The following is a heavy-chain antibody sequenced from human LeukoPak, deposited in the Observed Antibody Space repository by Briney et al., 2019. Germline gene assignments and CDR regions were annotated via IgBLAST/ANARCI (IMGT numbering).Heavy chain of an antibody. CDR3: AREADYSNYRYWFDP. CDR2: IYYSGST. J-gene: IGHJ5*02. Sequence: PSETLSLTCTVSGGSISSYYWSWIRQPPGKGLEWIGYIYYSGSTNYNPSLKSRVTISVDTSKNQFSLKLSSVTAADTAVYYCAREADYSNYRYWFDPWGQGTLVTVSS. D-gene: IGHD4-11*01. CDR1: GGSISSYY. V-gene: IGHV4-59*12.